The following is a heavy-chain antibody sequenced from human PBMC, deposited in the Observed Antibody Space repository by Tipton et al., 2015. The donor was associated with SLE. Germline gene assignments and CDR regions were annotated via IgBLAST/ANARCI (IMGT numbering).Heavy chain of an antibody. CDR2: VFAGVTT. CDR3: ARGKSIDYYYYYVDV. Sequence: LRLSCAASGFTFSSYGMHWVRQAPGKGLEWIGRVFAGVTTNYNPSLKSRVTISIDRSKGQFSLKLNSVTAADTAVYYCARGKSIDYYYYYVDVWGEGTTVTVSS. V-gene: IGHV4-4*08. J-gene: IGHJ6*03. D-gene: IGHD2/OR15-2a*01. CDR1: GFTFSSYG.